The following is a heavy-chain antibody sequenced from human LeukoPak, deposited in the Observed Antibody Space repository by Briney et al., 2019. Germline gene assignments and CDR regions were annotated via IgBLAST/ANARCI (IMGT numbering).Heavy chain of an antibody. CDR3: AKERYSSGWYYFDY. D-gene: IGHD6-19*01. V-gene: IGHV3-23*01. CDR1: GFSFDVYA. J-gene: IGHJ4*02. Sequence: PGGSLRLSCAASGFSFDVYAMIWVRQAPGKGLEWVSAISGSGGSTFYADSVKGRFTISRDNSKNTLYLQMSSLRAEDTAVFYCAKERYSSGWYYFDYWGQGTLVTVSS. CDR2: ISGSGGST.